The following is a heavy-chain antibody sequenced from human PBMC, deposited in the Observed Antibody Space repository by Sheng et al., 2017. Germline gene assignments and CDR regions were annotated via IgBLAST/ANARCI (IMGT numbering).Heavy chain of an antibody. CDR3: AKGRGSGYYNFDY. V-gene: IGHV3-23*01. CDR2: ISGSSGST. J-gene: IGHJ4*02. Sequence: EVQLLESGGGLVQPGGSLRLSCAASGFTFSSYVMTWVRQAPGKGLEWVSAISGSSGSTYYADSVKGRFTISRDDSKNTLYLQMNSLRAEDTAVYSCAKGRGSGYYNFDYWGQGTLVTVSS. D-gene: IGHD3-22*01. CDR1: GFTFSSYV.